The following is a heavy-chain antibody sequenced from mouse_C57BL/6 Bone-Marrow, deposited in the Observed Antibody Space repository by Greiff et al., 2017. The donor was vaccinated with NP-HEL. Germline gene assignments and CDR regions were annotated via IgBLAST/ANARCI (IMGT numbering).Heavy chain of an antibody. CDR3: ASLYGSREAWFAY. J-gene: IGHJ3*01. Sequence: VKLQESGPGLVQPSQSLSITCTVSGFSLTSYGVHWVRQSPGKGLEWLGVIWSGGSTDYNAAFISRLSISKDNSKSQVFFKMNSLQADDTAIYYCASLYGSREAWFAYWGQGTLVTVSA. D-gene: IGHD1-1*01. V-gene: IGHV2-2*01. CDR1: GFSLTSYG. CDR2: IWSGGST.